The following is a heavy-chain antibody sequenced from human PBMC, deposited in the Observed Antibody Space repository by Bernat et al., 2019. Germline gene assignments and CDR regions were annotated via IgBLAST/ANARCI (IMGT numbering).Heavy chain of an antibody. J-gene: IGHJ3*02. CDR2: ISSSSSYI. CDR1: GFTFSSYS. Sequence: VQLVESGGGLVKPGGSLRLSCAASGFTFSSYSMNWVRQAPGKGLEWVSSISSSSSYIYYADSVKGRFTISRDNAKNSLYLQMNSLRAEDTAVYYCARDLRIVGATRVGAFDIWGQGTMVTVSS. CDR3: ARDLRIVGATRVGAFDI. D-gene: IGHD1-26*01. V-gene: IGHV3-21*01.